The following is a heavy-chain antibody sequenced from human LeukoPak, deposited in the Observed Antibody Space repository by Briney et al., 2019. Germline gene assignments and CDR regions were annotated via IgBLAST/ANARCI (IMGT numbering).Heavy chain of an antibody. CDR2: IRSKANSYAT. CDR3: TSFTVTTR. D-gene: IGHD4-11*01. CDR1: VLTFSGSA. J-gene: IGHJ4*02. Sequence: PGGSLKLSCAASVLTFSGSAMHWVRQASGKGLEWVGRIRSKANSYATAYAASVKGRFTISRDDSKNTAYLQMNSLKTEDTAVYYCTSFTVTTRWGQGTLVTVSS. V-gene: IGHV3-73*01.